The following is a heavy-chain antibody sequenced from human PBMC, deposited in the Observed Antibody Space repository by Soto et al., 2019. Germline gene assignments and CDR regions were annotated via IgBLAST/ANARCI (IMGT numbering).Heavy chain of an antibody. J-gene: IGHJ4*02. Sequence: QLQLQESGLGLVKPSETLALTCTVSGGSISSSSYYWGWIRQPPGKGLEWIGSIYYSGSTYYNPSLKSRVTISVDTSKNQFSLKLSSVTAADTAVYYCASGDGVLRYFDWLVDPVDYWGQGTLVTVSS. CDR3: ASGDGVLRYFDWLVDPVDY. CDR2: IYYSGST. D-gene: IGHD3-9*01. CDR1: GGSISSSSYY. V-gene: IGHV4-39*01.